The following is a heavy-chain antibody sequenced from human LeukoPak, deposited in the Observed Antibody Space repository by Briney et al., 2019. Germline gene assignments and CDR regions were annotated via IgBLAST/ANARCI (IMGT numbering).Heavy chain of an antibody. Sequence: PSETLSLTCAVYGGSFSGYYWSWIRQPPGKGLEWIGEISHSGSTNYNPSLKSRVTISVDTSKNQFSLKLSSVTAADTAVYYCARDLGSSWFLDYWGQGTLVTVSS. D-gene: IGHD6-13*01. CDR1: GGSFSGYY. V-gene: IGHV4-34*01. J-gene: IGHJ4*02. CDR2: ISHSGST. CDR3: ARDLGSSWFLDY.